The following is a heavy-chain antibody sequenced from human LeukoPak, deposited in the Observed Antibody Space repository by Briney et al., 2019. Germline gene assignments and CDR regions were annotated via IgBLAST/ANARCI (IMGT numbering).Heavy chain of an antibody. CDR3: ARDLSPSSGWYEFDY. D-gene: IGHD6-19*01. CDR2: IYYSGST. V-gene: IGHV4-39*07. CDR1: GGSISSSSYY. Sequence: SETLSLTCTVSGGSISSSSYYWGWIRQPPGKGLEWIGSIYYSGSTYYNPSLKSRVTISVDTSKNQFSLKLSSVTAADTAVYYCARDLSPSSGWYEFDYWGQGTLVTVSS. J-gene: IGHJ4*02.